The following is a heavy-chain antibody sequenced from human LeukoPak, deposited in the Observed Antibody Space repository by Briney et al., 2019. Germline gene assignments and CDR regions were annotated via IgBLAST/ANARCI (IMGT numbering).Heavy chain of an antibody. D-gene: IGHD3-22*01. CDR2: IYYSGST. V-gene: IGHV4-39*01. CDR3: ARQRGYYDSSGYYPDY. J-gene: IGHJ4*02. CDR1: GGSISSSSYY. Sequence: PSQTLSLTCTVSGGSISSSSYYWGWIRQPPGKGLEWIGSIYYSGSTYYNPSLKSRVTISADTSKNQFSLKLSSVTAADTAVYYCARQRGYYDSSGYYPDYWGQGTLVTVSS.